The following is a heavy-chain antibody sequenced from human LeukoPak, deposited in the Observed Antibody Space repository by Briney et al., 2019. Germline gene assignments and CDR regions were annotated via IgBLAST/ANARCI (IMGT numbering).Heavy chain of an antibody. CDR3: AKPVQRGVYNWNDLGWFDP. J-gene: IGHJ5*02. CDR1: GFTFSSYA. D-gene: IGHD1-20*01. V-gene: IGHV3-23*01. CDR2: FSGSGGTT. Sequence: GGSLRLSCAASGFTFSSYAMNWVRPAPGRGLEWVSGFSGSGGTTYYADSVKGRFTISRDNSKNTLYLQMNSLRAEDTAVYYCAKPVQRGVYNWNDLGWFDPWGLGTRVTVSS.